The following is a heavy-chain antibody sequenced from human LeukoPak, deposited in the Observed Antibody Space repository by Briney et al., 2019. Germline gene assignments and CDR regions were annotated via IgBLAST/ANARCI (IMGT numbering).Heavy chain of an antibody. D-gene: IGHD2-2*01. CDR1: GGTFSSYA. J-gene: IGHJ4*02. CDR2: IIPILGIA. V-gene: IGHV1-69*04. CDR3: ARDSLKGVVVPAAMYY. Sequence: SVKVSCKASGGTFSSYAISWVRQAPGQGLEWMGRIIPILGIANYAQEFQGRVTITADKSTSTAYMELSSLRSEDTAVYYCARDSLKGVVVPAAMYYWGQGTLVTVSS.